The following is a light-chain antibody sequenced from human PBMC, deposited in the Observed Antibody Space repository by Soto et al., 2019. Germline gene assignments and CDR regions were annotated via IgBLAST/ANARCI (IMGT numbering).Light chain of an antibody. J-gene: IGKJ5*01. Sequence: DIVMTQSPDSLAVSLGERATINCKSSQSVLYSSNNKNYLAWYQQKPGQPPKLLIYWASTRESGVPDRFSGSGSGTDFTLTISSLQAEDVAVYYCQKYYSTPITFGQGTRLEI. CDR3: QKYYSTPIT. CDR2: WAS. V-gene: IGKV4-1*01. CDR1: QSVLYSSNNKNY.